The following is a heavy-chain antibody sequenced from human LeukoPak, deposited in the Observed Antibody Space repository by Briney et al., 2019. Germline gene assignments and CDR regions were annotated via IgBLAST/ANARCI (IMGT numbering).Heavy chain of an antibody. V-gene: IGHV3-30-3*01. CDR2: ISYDGSNK. D-gene: IGHD2-2*02. CDR1: GFTFSSYA. Sequence: GALRLSCAASGFTFSSYAMHWVRQAPGKGLEWVAVISYDGSNKYYADSVKGRFTISRDKSKNTLYLQMNSLRAEDTAVYYCARVPTYCSSTSCYSLFDYWGQGTLVTVSS. CDR3: ARVPTYCSSTSCYSLFDY. J-gene: IGHJ4*02.